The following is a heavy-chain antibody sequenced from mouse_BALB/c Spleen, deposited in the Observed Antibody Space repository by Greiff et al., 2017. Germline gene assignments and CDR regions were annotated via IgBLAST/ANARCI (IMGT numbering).Heavy chain of an antibody. CDR3: ARGVYDYDYAMDY. V-gene: IGHV5-6-5*01. J-gene: IGHJ4*01. Sequence: EVMLVESGGGLVKPGGSLKLSCAASGFTFSSYAMSWVRQTPEKRLEWVASISSGGSTYYPDSVKGRVTISRDNARNILYMQMSSLRSEDTAMYYCARGVYDYDYAMDYWGQGTSVTVSS. CDR2: ISSGGST. D-gene: IGHD2-4*01. CDR1: GFTFSSYA.